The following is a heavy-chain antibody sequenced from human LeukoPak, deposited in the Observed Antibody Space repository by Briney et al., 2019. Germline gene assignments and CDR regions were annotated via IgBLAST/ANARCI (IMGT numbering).Heavy chain of an antibody. CDR1: GASVNNSH. CDR3: SEGYFEPFDH. V-gene: IGHV4-59*02. CDR2: LSYTGKT. J-gene: IGHJ4*02. Sequence: SETLSLTCAVSGASVNNSHWNWIRQFPGKGLEWIGCLSYTGKTDYNPSLSSRVTISLGTSNNQVSLKLKSVTAADTAVYYCSEGYFEPFDHWGPGTLVTVSS. D-gene: IGHD2/OR15-2a*01.